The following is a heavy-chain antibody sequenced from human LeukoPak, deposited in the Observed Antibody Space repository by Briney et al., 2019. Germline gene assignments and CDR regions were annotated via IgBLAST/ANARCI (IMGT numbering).Heavy chain of an antibody. CDR3: ARFQGHFQH. CDR1: GGSISSYY. J-gene: IGHJ1*01. V-gene: IGHV4-59*01. Sequence: SETLSLTCTVSGGSISSYYRSWIRQPPGKGLEWIGYFYYSGSTNYNPSLKSRAAISVDTSKNQFSLKLSSVTAADTAVYYCARFQGHFQHWGQGTLVTVSS. CDR2: FYYSGST.